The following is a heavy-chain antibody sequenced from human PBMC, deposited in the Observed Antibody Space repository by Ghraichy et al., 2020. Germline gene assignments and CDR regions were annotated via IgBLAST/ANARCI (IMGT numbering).Heavy chain of an antibody. D-gene: IGHD5/OR15-5a*01. Sequence: GGSLRLSCVVSGPAFSTYSVTWVRQAQGKGLEWVSGFTGSGDRTDYADSVKGRFTVSKDKSKNTLFLQMTSLSVEDTAIYYCAKTPSVNYYYGLDVWGPGTTVTVSS. CDR2: FTGSGDRT. CDR3: AKTPSVNYYYGLDV. J-gene: IGHJ6*02. V-gene: IGHV3-23*01. CDR1: GPAFSTYS.